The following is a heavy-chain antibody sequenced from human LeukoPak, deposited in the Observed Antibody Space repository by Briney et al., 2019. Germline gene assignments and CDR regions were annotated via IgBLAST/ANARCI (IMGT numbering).Heavy chain of an antibody. CDR1: GYSISSGYY. J-gene: IGHJ4*02. CDR3: ARVRRAVSMVRGVISSFDY. CDR2: IYHNGST. Sequence: SETLSLTCAVSGYSISSGYYWGWIRQPPGKGLEWIGSIYHNGSTYYNPSLKSRVTISVDTSKNQFSLKLSSVTAADTAVYYCARVRRAVSMVRGVISSFDYWGQGTLVTVSS. V-gene: IGHV4-38-2*01. D-gene: IGHD3-10*01.